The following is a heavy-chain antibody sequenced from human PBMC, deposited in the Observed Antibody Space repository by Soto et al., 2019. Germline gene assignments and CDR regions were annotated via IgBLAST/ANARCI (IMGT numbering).Heavy chain of an antibody. CDR2: IYYSGST. CDR3: ASLAAAGRIYYYYGMDV. Sequence: SETLSLTCTVSGGSISSSSYYWGWIRQPPGKGLEWIGSIYYSGSTYYNPSLKSRVTISVDTSKNQFSLKLSSVTAADTAVYYCASLAAAGRIYYYYGMDVWGQGTTVTVSS. J-gene: IGHJ6*02. CDR1: GGSISSSSYY. V-gene: IGHV4-39*01. D-gene: IGHD6-13*01.